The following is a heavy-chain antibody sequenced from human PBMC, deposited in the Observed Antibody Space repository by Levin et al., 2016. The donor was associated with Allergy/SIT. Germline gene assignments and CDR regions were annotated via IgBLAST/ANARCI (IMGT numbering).Heavy chain of an antibody. Sequence: VRQAPGKGLEWVANIKQDGSEKYYVDSVKGRFTISRDNAKNSLYLQMNSLRAEDTAVYYCARGVSMVRGPDYWGQGTLVTVSS. V-gene: IGHV3-7*01. CDR3: ARGVSMVRGPDY. J-gene: IGHJ4*02. CDR2: IKQDGSEK. D-gene: IGHD3-10*01.